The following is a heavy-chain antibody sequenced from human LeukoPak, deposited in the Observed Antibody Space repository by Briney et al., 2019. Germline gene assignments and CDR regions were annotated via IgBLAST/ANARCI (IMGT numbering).Heavy chain of an antibody. CDR3: ARRSPPPPYYYYYMDV. Sequence: PGGSLRLSCAASGFTFSSYEMNWVRQTPGKGLEWVSYISSSTTTIYYADSVRGRFTISRDNAKNSLYLQMNSLRAEDTAVYYCARRSPPPPYYYYYMDVWGKGTTVTISS. CDR1: GFTFSSYE. J-gene: IGHJ6*03. CDR2: ISSSTTTI. V-gene: IGHV3-48*01.